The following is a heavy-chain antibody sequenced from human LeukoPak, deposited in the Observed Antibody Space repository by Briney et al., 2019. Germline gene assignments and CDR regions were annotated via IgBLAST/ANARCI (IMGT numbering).Heavy chain of an antibody. CDR2: IYTSGST. CDR1: GGSISTYY. CDR3: AREGWELLLAFDI. V-gene: IGHV4-4*07. D-gene: IGHD1-26*01. Sequence: SEALSLTCTVSGGSISTYYWNWIRQPAGKGLEWIGRIYTSGSTNYNPSLKSRVTMSVDTSKKQFSLKLSSVTAADTAVYYCAREGWELLLAFDIWGQGTMVTVSS. J-gene: IGHJ3*02.